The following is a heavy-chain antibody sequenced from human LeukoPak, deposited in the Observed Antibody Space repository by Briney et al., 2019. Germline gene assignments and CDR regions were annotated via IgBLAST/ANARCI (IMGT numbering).Heavy chain of an antibody. D-gene: IGHD3-22*01. V-gene: IGHV3-48*04. CDR3: ARDGGWLFGSL. CDR1: GFTFSDFW. CDR2: ISSSSSTI. J-gene: IGHJ4*02. Sequence: GGSLRLSCAASGFTFSDFWMHWVRQAPGKGLEWVSYISSSSSTIYYADSVKGRFTISRDNAKNSLYLQMNSLRAEDTAVYYCARDGGWLFGSLWGQGTLVTVSS.